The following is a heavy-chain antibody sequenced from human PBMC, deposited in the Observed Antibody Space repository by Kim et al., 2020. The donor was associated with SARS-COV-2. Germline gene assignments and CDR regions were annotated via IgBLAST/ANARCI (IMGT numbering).Heavy chain of an antibody. D-gene: IGHD3-10*01. J-gene: IGHJ3*02. Sequence: GGSLRLSCAASGFTFSSYAMHWVRQAPGKGLEWVAVISYDGSNKYYAYSVKGRFTISRDNSKNTLYLQMNSLRAEDTAVYYCSRDIVTRVPVAGVFDIW. CDR1: GFTFSSYA. CDR2: ISYDGSNK. V-gene: IGHV3-30*04. CDR3: SRDIVTRVPVAGVFDI.